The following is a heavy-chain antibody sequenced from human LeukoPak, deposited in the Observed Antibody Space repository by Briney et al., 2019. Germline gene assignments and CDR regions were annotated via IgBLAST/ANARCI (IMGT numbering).Heavy chain of an antibody. Sequence: GGSLRLSCAASGYTFNRNAISWVRQAPGKGLEWVSTLGGSGDKTFYADSVKGRFTISRDNSKNMLHLQMSSLTGEDTALYYCVRRGDASSGWGDHDHGGQGPLVSVS. CDR2: LGGSGDKT. J-gene: IGHJ4*02. D-gene: IGHD6-19*01. CDR3: VRRGDASSGWGDHDH. CDR1: GYTFNRNA. V-gene: IGHV3-23*01.